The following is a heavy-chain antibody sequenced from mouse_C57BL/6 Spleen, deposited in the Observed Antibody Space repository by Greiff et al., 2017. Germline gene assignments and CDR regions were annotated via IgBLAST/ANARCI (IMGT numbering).Heavy chain of an antibody. V-gene: IGHV1-62-2*01. CDR2: FYPGSGSI. CDR3: ARHEEGFYYGNYWFAY. J-gene: IGHJ3*01. Sequence: VQLQQSGAELVKPGASVKLSCKASGYTFTEYTIHWVKQRSGQGLEWIGWFYPGSGSIKYNEKFKDKATLTADKSSSTVYMELSRLTSEDSAVXFCARHEEGFYYGNYWFAYWGQGTLVTVSA. CDR1: GYTFTEYT. D-gene: IGHD2-1*01.